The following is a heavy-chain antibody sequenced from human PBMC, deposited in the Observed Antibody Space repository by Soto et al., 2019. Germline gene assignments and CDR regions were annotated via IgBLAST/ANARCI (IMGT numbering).Heavy chain of an antibody. J-gene: IGHJ6*02. D-gene: IGHD3-10*01. CDR2: ISSSGGST. CDR3: MRPAPRGRNYFYFGMDV. CDR1: GFTFSSYA. V-gene: IGHV3-23*01. Sequence: LRLSCAASGFTFSSYAMSWVRQAPGKGLEWVSGISSSGGSTYYADSVKGRFTISRDNSKNTLFLRMNRPRVEDTAVYYCMRPAPRGRNYFYFGMDVWGQGTRVTFSS.